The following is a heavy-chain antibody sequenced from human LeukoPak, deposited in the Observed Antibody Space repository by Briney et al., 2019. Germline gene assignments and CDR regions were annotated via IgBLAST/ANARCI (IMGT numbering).Heavy chain of an antibody. CDR2: SKTDGTST. CDR3: ARVPYVFDL. V-gene: IGHV3-74*01. Sequence: GGSLRLSCAVSGFTSGFTFSTRWMHWVRQAPGKGLEWVSVSKTDGTSTSYADSVKGRFTVSRDNAKNTLYLQMDSLRAEDTAVYYCARVPYVFDLWGQGTMVTVSS. CDR1: GFTFSTRW. J-gene: IGHJ3*01.